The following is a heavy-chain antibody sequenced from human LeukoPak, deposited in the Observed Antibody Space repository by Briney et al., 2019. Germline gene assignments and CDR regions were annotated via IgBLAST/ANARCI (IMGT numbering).Heavy chain of an antibody. CDR1: GGSISSSNW. J-gene: IGHJ5*02. V-gene: IGHV4-4*02. Sequence: PSETLSLTCAVSGGSISSSNWWSWVRQPPGKGLEWIGEIYHSGSTNYNPSLKSRVTISVDTSKNQFSLKLSSVTAADTAVYYYAGVPYYGSGSYYNRNWFDPWGQGTLVTVSS. CDR3: AGVPYYGSGSYYNRNWFDP. D-gene: IGHD3-10*01. CDR2: IYHSGST.